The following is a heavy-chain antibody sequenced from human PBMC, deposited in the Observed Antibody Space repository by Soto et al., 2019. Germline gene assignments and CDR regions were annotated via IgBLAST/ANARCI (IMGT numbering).Heavy chain of an antibody. D-gene: IGHD4-4*01. CDR3: ASSYSNYALIDYYYYGMDV. J-gene: IGHJ6*02. V-gene: IGHV1-3*01. CDR2: INAGNGNT. Sequence: SVKVSCKASGYTFTSYAMHWVRQAPGQRLEWMGWINAGNGNTKYSQKFQGRVTITRDTSASTAYMELSSLRSEDTAVYYCASSYSNYALIDYYYYGMDVWGQGTTVTVSS. CDR1: GYTFTSYA.